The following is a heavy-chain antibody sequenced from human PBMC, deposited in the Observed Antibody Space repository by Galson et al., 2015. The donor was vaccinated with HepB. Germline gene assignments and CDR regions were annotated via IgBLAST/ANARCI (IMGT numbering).Heavy chain of an antibody. CDR3: ARYTTVDAFDI. Sequence: SLRLSCAASGFTFSSYSMHWVRRAPGKGLEWVAVISYDGRNKYYVDSVKGRFTISRDNSKNTLYLQTNSLRAGDTAVYYCARYTTVDAFDIWGQGTMVTVSS. CDR1: GFTFSSYS. CDR2: ISYDGRNK. J-gene: IGHJ3*02. D-gene: IGHD4-17*01. V-gene: IGHV3-30*04.